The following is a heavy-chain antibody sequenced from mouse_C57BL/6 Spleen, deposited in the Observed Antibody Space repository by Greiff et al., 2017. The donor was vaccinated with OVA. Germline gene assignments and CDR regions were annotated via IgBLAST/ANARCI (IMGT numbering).Heavy chain of an antibody. Sequence: QVQLKQSGPGLVQPSQSLSITCTVSGFSLTSYGVHWVRQSPGKGLEWLGVIWSGGSTDYNAAFISRLSISKDNSKSQVFFKMNSLQADDTAIYYCARPVVEGYYAMDYWGQGTSVTVSS. CDR2: IWSGGST. J-gene: IGHJ4*01. V-gene: IGHV2-2*01. CDR1: GFSLTSYG. CDR3: ARPVVEGYYAMDY. D-gene: IGHD1-1*01.